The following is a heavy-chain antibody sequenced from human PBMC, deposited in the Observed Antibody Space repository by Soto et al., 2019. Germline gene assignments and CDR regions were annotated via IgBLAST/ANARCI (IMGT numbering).Heavy chain of an antibody. V-gene: IGHV6-1*01. Sequence: PSQTLSLTCVISGDSVSSNSAAWNWIRQSPSRGLEWLGRTYYRSRWYTDYAVSVKSRITINPDTSKNQFSLQLNSVTPEDTAVYYCVAEARVSETSYNAPKDYYYSAMDVWGQGTTVTVS. CDR1: GDSVSSNSAA. CDR2: TYYRSRWYT. J-gene: IGHJ6*02. CDR3: VAEARVSETSYNAPKDYYYSAMDV. D-gene: IGHD3-10*01.